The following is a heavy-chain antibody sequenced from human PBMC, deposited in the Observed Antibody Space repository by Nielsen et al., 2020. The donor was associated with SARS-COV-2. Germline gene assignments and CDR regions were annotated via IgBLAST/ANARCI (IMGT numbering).Heavy chain of an antibody. CDR2: ISYDGSNK. Sequence: GESLKISCSASGFTFSSYGMHWVRQAPGKGLEWVAVISYDGSNKYYADSVKGRFTISRDNSKNTLYLQMNSLRAEDKAVYYCAKDRGYLWFDPWGQGTLVTVSS. J-gene: IGHJ5*02. D-gene: IGHD3-10*01. CDR1: GFTFSSYG. CDR3: AKDRGYLWFDP. V-gene: IGHV3-30*18.